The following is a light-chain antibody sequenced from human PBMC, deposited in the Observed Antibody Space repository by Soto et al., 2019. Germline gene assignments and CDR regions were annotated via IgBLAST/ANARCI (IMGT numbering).Light chain of an antibody. CDR1: QSVRSN. Sequence: EIVMTQYPATLSVSPGERATLSCRASQSVRSNLAWYQQKPGQAPRLLIYGSSTRATGIPAWFSGSGSGTEVTLTISSLQSEDLAVYYCQQYNNWPPLTFGGGTKVEI. CDR2: GSS. V-gene: IGKV3-15*01. CDR3: QQYNNWPPLT. J-gene: IGKJ4*01.